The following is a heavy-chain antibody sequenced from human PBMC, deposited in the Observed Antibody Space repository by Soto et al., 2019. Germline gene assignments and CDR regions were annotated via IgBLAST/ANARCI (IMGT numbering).Heavy chain of an antibody. D-gene: IGHD6-25*01. J-gene: IGHJ6*02. CDR3: ARGRGYVYASNFYGLDV. CDR2: INHSGTT. CDR1: RGSFSGFY. Sequence: PSETLSLTCGVYRGSFSGFYWSWVRQTPGGGLEWIGEINHSGTTNYNPSFQNRVTISVDKSTNNFSLKMTSVTAADAAVYYCARGRGYVYASNFYGLDVWGQGTTVTVSS. V-gene: IGHV4-34*01.